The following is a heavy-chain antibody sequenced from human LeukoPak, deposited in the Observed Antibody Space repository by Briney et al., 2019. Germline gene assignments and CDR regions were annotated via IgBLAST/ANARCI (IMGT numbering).Heavy chain of an antibody. D-gene: IGHD6-13*01. J-gene: IGHJ6*03. CDR3: ARTSCSWVMDV. Sequence: SETLSLTCTVSGGSISSYYYSWIRQPAGKGLEWIGRVYISGSTNYNPSLKSLVTMSVDTSKNQFSLKLSSVTAADTAVYYCARTSCSWVMDVWGKGTTVTVSS. CDR1: GGSISSYY. CDR2: VYISGST. V-gene: IGHV4-4*07.